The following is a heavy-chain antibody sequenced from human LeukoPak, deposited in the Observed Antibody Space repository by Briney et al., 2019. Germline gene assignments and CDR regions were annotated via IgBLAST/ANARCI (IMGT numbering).Heavy chain of an antibody. CDR2: ISAGGGTT. CDR3: ARLDSSGYYSDY. D-gene: IGHD3-22*01. V-gene: IGHV3-23*01. CDR1: GFTFSNYA. Sequence: GGSLRLSCAASGFTFSNYAMSWVRQAPGKGLEWVSAISAGGGTTYYADSVKGRFTMSRDNSKNTLYLQMNSLRAEDTAVYYCARLDSSGYYSDYWGQGTLVTVSS. J-gene: IGHJ4*02.